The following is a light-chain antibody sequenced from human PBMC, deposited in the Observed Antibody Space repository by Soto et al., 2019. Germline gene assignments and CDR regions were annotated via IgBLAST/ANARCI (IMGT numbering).Light chain of an antibody. CDR1: QSVSNNF. J-gene: IGKJ3*01. V-gene: IGKV3-20*01. CDR3: QQYGSSLFS. Sequence: EIVLTQSPGTLSLSLGERATLSCRASQSVSNNFLAWYQQKPGQAPRLLIYGASSRATGIPDRFSGSGSGTDFTLTISRLEPEDFAVYYCQQYGSSLFSFGPGTKVDIK. CDR2: GAS.